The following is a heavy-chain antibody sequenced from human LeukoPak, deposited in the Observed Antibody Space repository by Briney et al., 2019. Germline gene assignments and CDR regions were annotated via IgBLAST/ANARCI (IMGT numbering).Heavy chain of an antibody. J-gene: IGHJ4*02. CDR3: AVGANKDFDY. CDR1: GYTLPELS. D-gene: IGHD1-26*01. Sequence: ASVKVSCKVSGYTLPELSMHWVRQAPGNGLEGMGGFDPEDGETVYAQKFQDRVTMTEDTSTDTAYMQLSSLRFEDTAVYYCAVGANKDFDYWGQGTLVTVSS. V-gene: IGHV1-24*01. CDR2: FDPEDGET.